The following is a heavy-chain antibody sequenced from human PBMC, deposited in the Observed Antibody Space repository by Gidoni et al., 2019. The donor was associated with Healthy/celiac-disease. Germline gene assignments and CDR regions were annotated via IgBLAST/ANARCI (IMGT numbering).Heavy chain of an antibody. Sequence: QVQLVQSGAEVKKPGSSVKVSCTASGGTFSSYAISWVRQAPGQGLEWMGGIIPIFGTANYAQKFQGRVTITADESTSTAYMELSSLRSEDTAVYYCARISGSDRPHYYYYGMDVWGQGTTVTVSS. CDR2: IIPIFGTA. CDR1: GGTFSSYA. J-gene: IGHJ6*02. D-gene: IGHD1-26*01. CDR3: ARISGSDRPHYYYYGMDV. V-gene: IGHV1-69*01.